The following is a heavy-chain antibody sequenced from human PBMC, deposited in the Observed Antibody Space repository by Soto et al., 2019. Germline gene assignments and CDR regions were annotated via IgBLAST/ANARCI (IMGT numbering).Heavy chain of an antibody. CDR2: ISGSGGST. J-gene: IGHJ5*02. D-gene: IGHD6-13*01. Sequence: GGSLRLSCAASGFTFSSYAMSWVRQAPGKGLEWVSAISGSGGSTYYADSVKGRFTISRDNSKNTLYLQMNSLRAEDTDVYYCAKDIRGVAAAGPGVDPWGQGTLVTVSS. CDR3: AKDIRGVAAAGPGVDP. CDR1: GFTFSSYA. V-gene: IGHV3-23*01.